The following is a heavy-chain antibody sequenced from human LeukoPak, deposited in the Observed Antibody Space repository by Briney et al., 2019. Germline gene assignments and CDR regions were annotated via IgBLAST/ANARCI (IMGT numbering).Heavy chain of an antibody. D-gene: IGHD6-19*01. CDR1: GFTFISYARYA. V-gene: IGHV3-23*01. J-gene: IGHJ4*02. Sequence: GGSLRLSCAASGFTFISYARYAMSWVRQAPGKALEWLSGLSGSGDSTYYPDSVKGRFTISRDNSKNTLYLQMNSLRAEDTALYYCAKDAEQWLIRSFDYWGQGTLVTVS. CDR2: LSGSGDST. CDR3: AKDAEQWLIRSFDY.